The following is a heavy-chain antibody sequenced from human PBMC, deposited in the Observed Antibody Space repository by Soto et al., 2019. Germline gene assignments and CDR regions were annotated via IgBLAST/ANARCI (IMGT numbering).Heavy chain of an antibody. V-gene: IGHV1-8*01. D-gene: IGHD4-17*01. CDR1: GYTFTSYY. J-gene: IGHJ5*02. Sequence: ASVKVSCKASGYTFTSYYVNWVRQATGQGLEYLGWMNPNSGNTAYVQKFQGRVTMTWDTSITTAYMELSSLRSEDTAVYFCARGIKYGAYSRWFYPWGQGTLVTVSS. CDR2: MNPNSGNT. CDR3: ARGIKYGAYSRWFYP.